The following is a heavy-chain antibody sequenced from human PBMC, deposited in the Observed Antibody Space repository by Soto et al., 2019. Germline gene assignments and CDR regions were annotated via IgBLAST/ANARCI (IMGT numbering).Heavy chain of an antibody. CDR1: GCTFSSYA. D-gene: IGHD6-19*01. CDR3: AKGPYSSGWSPVDY. CDR2: ISGSGGST. V-gene: IGHV3-23*01. Sequence: EVQLLESGGGLVQPGGSLRLSCAASGCTFSSYAMSWVRQAPGKGLVWVSAISGSGGSTYYADSVKGRFTISRDNSKNTLYLQMNSLRAEDTAVYYCAKGPYSSGWSPVDYWGQGTLVTVSS. J-gene: IGHJ4*02.